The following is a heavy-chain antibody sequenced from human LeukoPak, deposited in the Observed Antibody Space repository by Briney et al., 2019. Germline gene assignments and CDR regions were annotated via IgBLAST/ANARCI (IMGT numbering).Heavy chain of an antibody. CDR3: ARGPPNWGYDY. CDR1: GYTFTSYD. Sequence: ASVKVSCKASGYTFTSYDFNWVRQATGQRPEWMGRMSPNSGDTGYAQKFQDRVTMTRNTSIGTAYMELSSLRSDDTAVYYCARGPPNWGYDYWGPGTLVTVSS. J-gene: IGHJ4*02. D-gene: IGHD7-27*01. V-gene: IGHV1-8*01. CDR2: MSPNSGDT.